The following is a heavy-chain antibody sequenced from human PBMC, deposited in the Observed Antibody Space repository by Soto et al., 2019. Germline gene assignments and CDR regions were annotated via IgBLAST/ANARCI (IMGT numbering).Heavy chain of an antibody. CDR2: IYYSGST. Sequence: QVQLQESGPGLVKPSETLSLTCTVSGGSVSSGSYYWSWIRQPPGKGLEWIGYIYYSGSTNYNPSLKSRVPIPVDTSKNQFSLQLSSVTAADTAVYYCAGPKYGGSAYWGQGTLVTVSS. CDR1: GGSVSSGSYY. D-gene: IGHD4-17*01. J-gene: IGHJ4*02. CDR3: AGPKYGGSAY. V-gene: IGHV4-61*01.